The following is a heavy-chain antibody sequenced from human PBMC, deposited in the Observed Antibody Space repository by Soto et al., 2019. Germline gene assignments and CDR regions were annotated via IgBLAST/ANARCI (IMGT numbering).Heavy chain of an antibody. J-gene: IGHJ4*02. Sequence: EVQLLESGGGSVQPGGSLRLSCVASGHTFKNYAMTWVRQAPGKGLEWVSGISGSGGSKYYADTVRGRCTISRDDSKTTLYLQRSSRRAEDTDVYYCGTVSGGFGVVPVALNWGEGTLVTVSS. CDR3: GTVSGGFGVVPVALN. D-gene: IGHD2-2*01. CDR2: ISGSGGSK. V-gene: IGHV3-23*01. CDR1: GHTFKNYA.